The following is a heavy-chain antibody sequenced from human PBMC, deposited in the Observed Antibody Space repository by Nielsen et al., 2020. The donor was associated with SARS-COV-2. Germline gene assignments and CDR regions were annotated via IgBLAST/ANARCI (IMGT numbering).Heavy chain of an antibody. CDR3: ARAIYRLTTDNWFDP. D-gene: IGHD4-11*01. J-gene: IGHJ5*02. CDR2: ISCNSGTI. CDR1: GFTFDDYA. Sequence: GGSLRLSCAASGFTFDDYAMHWVRQAPGKGLEWVSGISCNSGTIGYADSVKGRFTISRDNSKNTLYLQMNSLRAEDTAVYYCARAIYRLTTDNWFDPWGQGTLVTVSS. V-gene: IGHV3-9*01.